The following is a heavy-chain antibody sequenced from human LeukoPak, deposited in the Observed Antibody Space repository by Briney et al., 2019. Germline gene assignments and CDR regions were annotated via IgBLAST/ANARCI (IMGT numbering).Heavy chain of an antibody. V-gene: IGHV3-23*01. CDR3: ARDTYGDGFDY. CDR1: GFTSTNYA. CDR2: ISVSGGST. Sequence: GGSLRLSCAASGFTSTNYAMTWVRQAPGKGLEWVSGISVSGGSTYYADSVKGRFTISRDTSKNTLYLQMNSLRAEDTAVYYCARDTYGDGFDYWGQGTLVTVSS. J-gene: IGHJ4*02. D-gene: IGHD4-17*01.